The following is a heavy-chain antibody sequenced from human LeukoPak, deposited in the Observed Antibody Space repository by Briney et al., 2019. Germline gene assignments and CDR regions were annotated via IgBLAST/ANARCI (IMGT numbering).Heavy chain of an antibody. D-gene: IGHD6-13*01. Sequence: GGSLRLSCAASGFTFDDYGMSWVRQAPGKGLEWVFGINWNGGSTGYADSVKGRFTISRDNAKNSLYLQMNSLRAEDTALYYCASTQGIAAAGAAEYFQHWGQGTLVTVSS. CDR3: ASTQGIAAAGAAEYFQH. J-gene: IGHJ1*01. CDR1: GFTFDDYG. CDR2: INWNGGST. V-gene: IGHV3-20*04.